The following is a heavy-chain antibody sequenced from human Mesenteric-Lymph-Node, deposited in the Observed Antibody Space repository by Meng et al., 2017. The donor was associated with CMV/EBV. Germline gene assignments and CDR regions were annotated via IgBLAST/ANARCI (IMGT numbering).Heavy chain of an antibody. CDR2: IYYSGST. D-gene: IGHD2-8*01. Sequence: GSLRLSCTVSGGSISSYYWSWIRQPPGKGLEWIGYIYYSGSTNYNPSLKSRVTISVDTSKNQFSLKLSSVTAADTAVYYCARLIGGCTNGVCYRYSSSWYFDYWGQGTLVTVSS. CDR3: ARLIGGCTNGVCYRYSSSWYFDY. CDR1: GGSISSYY. V-gene: IGHV4-59*01. J-gene: IGHJ4*02.